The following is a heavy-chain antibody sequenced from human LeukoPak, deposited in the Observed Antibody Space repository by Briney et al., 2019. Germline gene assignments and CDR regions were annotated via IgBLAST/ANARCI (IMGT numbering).Heavy chain of an antibody. CDR2: TNHSGST. J-gene: IGHJ1*01. CDR1: GGSFSGYY. Sequence: PSETLSLTCAVYGGSFSGYYWSWIRQPPGKGLEWIGETNHSGSTNYNPSLKSRVTISVDTSKNQFSLKLSSVTAADTAVYYCARVRRRYTEYFQHWGQGTLVTVSS. CDR3: ARVRRRYTEYFQH. D-gene: IGHD1-1*01. V-gene: IGHV4-34*01.